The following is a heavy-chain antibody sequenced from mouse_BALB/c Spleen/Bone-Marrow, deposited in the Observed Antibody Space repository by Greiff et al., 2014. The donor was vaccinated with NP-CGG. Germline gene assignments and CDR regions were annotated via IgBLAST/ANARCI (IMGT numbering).Heavy chain of an antibody. CDR2: IIPYNDGT. CDR1: GFTFTSYV. Sequence: VQLKQSGPELVKPGASVKMSCKASGFTFTSYVMHWVEQKPGQGLEWIGYIIPYNDGTNYNEKFKGKATLTSDKSSSTAYMKPSSLSSEDSAVYYCARHYYDYDGAMDFWGQGTSVTVSS. CDR3: ARHYYDYDGAMDF. D-gene: IGHD2-4*01. V-gene: IGHV1-14*01. J-gene: IGHJ4*01.